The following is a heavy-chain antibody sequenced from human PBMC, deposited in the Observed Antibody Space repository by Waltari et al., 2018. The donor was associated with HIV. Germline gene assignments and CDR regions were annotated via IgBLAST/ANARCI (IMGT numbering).Heavy chain of an antibody. D-gene: IGHD3-22*01. J-gene: IGHJ4*02. CDR1: GGSFSEVW. Sequence: EVQLVESGGGLVKPGGSLRLSCAASGGSFSEVWLNWVRQAPGQGLEWVGQIKSKTEGWTTDYAAPVKGRFTISRDDSKNMLFLEMNSLNTDDTASYYCTVGKSSGYYWGQGTLVTVSS. CDR3: TVGKSSGYY. V-gene: IGHV3-15*01. CDR2: IKSKTEGWTT.